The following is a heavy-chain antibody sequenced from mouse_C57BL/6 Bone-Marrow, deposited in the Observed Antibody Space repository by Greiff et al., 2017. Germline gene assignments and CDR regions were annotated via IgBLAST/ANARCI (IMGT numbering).Heavy chain of an antibody. CDR3: ARSYYGSSYAYAMDY. D-gene: IGHD1-1*01. J-gene: IGHJ4*01. CDR2: IYPGSGST. Sequence: QVQLQQPGAELVKPGASVKMSCKASGYTFTSYWITWVKQRPGHGLEWIGDIYPGSGSTNYNEKFKSQATLTVDTSSSTAYMQLSSLTSEDSAVYYCARSYYGSSYAYAMDYWGQGTSVTVSS. CDR1: GYTFTSYW. V-gene: IGHV1-55*01.